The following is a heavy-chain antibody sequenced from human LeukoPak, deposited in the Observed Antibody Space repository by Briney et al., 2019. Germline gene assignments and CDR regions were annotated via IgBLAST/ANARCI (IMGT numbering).Heavy chain of an antibody. CDR2: IWYDGSNK. V-gene: IGHV3-33*01. CDR1: GFTFSSYG. D-gene: IGHD1-7*01. CDR3: ARAALNWNFGVAGY. Sequence: GGSLRISCAASGFTFSSYGMRWVRQDPGKGLEWVAVIWYDGSNKYYADSVKGRFTISRDNSKNTLYLQMNSLRAEDTAVYYCARAALNWNFGVAGYWGQGTLVTVSS. J-gene: IGHJ4*02.